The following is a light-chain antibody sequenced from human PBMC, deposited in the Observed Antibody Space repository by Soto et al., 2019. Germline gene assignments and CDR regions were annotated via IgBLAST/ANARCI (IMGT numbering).Light chain of an antibody. CDR3: QSYDSSLSGSSV. J-gene: IGLJ1*01. Sequence: QSVLTQPPSVSAAPGQKVTISCSGSSSNIGGNSVSWYQQLPGTAPKLLIYDDNKRPSGIPDRFSGSRSGTSASLAITGLQAEDDGDYYCQSYDSSLSGSSVFGTGTKVTVL. V-gene: IGLV1-51*01. CDR1: SSNIGGNS. CDR2: DDN.